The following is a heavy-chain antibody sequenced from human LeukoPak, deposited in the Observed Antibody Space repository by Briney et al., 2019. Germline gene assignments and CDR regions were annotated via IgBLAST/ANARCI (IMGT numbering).Heavy chain of an antibody. V-gene: IGHV4-59*08. J-gene: IGHJ3*02. CDR2: ISDSGST. Sequence: PSETLSLTCSVSGGSISTYYWSWIRQPPGKGLEWIAYISDSGSTRYSPSLRGRLSISMDKSKNMFSLKLNSVTAADTAVYYCARPDSHLSAFDIWGQGTKVTVS. CDR1: GGSISTYY. D-gene: IGHD2-15*01. CDR3: ARPDSHLSAFDI.